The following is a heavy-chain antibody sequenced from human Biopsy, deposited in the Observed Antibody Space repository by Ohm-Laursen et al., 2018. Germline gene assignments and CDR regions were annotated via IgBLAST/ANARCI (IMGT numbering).Heavy chain of an antibody. J-gene: IGHJ6*02. CDR2: ITADEK. Sequence: GSSVKVSCKASDYTFYSYGITWVRRAPGQGLEWMGWITADEKNSAPKFQGRVTMITDTSTTTAYLELRSLTSDDTAVYYCARDRRRRLKVVVDNYYHFGMDVWGQGTWVIVSS. CDR3: ARDRRRRLKVVVDNYYHFGMDV. D-gene: IGHD2-15*01. CDR1: DYTFYSYG. V-gene: IGHV1-18*04.